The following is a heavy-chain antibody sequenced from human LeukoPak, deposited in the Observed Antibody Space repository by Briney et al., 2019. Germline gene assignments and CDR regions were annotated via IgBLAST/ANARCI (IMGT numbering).Heavy chain of an antibody. J-gene: IGHJ4*02. CDR2: IKTKSEGGTT. Sequence: PGGSLRLSCVGSGFTFSNTWMNWVRRAPGKALEWAGRIKTKSEGGTTHYAAHVKGRFTISRDDSKKTIFLQMNSLKIEDTAIYFCAADLDAYNTLDSWGQGALVTVSS. V-gene: IGHV3-15*01. CDR1: GFTFSNTW. CDR3: AADLDAYNTLDS. D-gene: IGHD5-24*01.